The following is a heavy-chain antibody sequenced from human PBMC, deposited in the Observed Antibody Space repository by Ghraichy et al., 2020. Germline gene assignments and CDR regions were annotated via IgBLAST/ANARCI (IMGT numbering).Heavy chain of an antibody. J-gene: IGHJ6*02. CDR3: ARDYVKDTAMVANYYYGMDV. CDR2: IIPIFGTA. Sequence: SVKVSCKASGGTFSSYAISWVRQAPGQGLEWMGGIIPIFGTANYAQKFQGRVTITADESTSTAYMELSSLRSEDTAVYYCARDYVKDTAMVANYYYGMDVWGQGTTVTVSS. D-gene: IGHD5-18*01. V-gene: IGHV1-69*13. CDR1: GGTFSSYA.